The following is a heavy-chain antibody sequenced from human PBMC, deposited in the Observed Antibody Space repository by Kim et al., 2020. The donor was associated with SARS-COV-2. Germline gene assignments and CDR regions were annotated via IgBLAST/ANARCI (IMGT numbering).Heavy chain of an antibody. J-gene: IGHJ4*02. V-gene: IGHV3-11*06. Sequence: SLKGRFTIFRDNAKTSLYLQMNSLTAEDTALYYCARGYCSGGSCYGAPDYWGQGTLVTVSS. D-gene: IGHD2-15*01. CDR3: ARGYCSGGSCYGAPDY.